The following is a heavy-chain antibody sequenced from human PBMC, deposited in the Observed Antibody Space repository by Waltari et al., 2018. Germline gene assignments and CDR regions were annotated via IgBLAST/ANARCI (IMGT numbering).Heavy chain of an antibody. Sequence: VYLVESGGGLAQPGGSLRLSCAASGFSFSEFVMNWVRQAPGKGLESVAVICHDGTNKYYADSVKGRFTVSRDNSKNTMYLQMNSLRVEDTAVYYCAPPRQWTFDSWGQGALVTVSS. J-gene: IGHJ4*02. CDR1: GFSFSEFV. CDR3: APPRQWTFDS. V-gene: IGHV3-33*08. CDR2: ICHDGTNK. D-gene: IGHD6-19*01.